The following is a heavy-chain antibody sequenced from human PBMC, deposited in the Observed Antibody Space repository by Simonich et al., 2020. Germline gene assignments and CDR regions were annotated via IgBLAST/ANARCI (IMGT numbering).Heavy chain of an antibody. CDR3: ARDGLGTAYYYYMDV. D-gene: IGHD7-27*01. J-gene: IGHJ6*03. Sequence: EVQLVESGGGLVQPGGSLRLSCAASGFTFSSYWVSWGRQAPGKGLEWVANIKQDGREKYYVDSVKGRFTISGDNAKNSLYLKMNSLRAEDTAVYYCARDGLGTAYYYYMDVWGKGTTVTVSS. CDR1: GFTFSSYW. V-gene: IGHV3-7*01. CDR2: IKQDGREK.